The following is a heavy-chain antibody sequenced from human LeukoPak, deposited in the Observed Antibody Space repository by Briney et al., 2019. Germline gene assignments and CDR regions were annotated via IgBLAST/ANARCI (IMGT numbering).Heavy chain of an antibody. CDR1: GGSVSGYY. CDR3: ARVPLRFLEPFDY. V-gene: IGHV4-34*01. CDR2: ISHRGRT. J-gene: IGHJ4*02. D-gene: IGHD3-3*01. Sequence: PSETLSLTCAVYGGSVSGYYWCWIRQPPEKGLEWIGEISHRGRTHYTPSLQSRVTMSVDTSKNQFALNLNSVTAADTAVYYCARVPLRFLEPFDYWGQGILVTVSS.